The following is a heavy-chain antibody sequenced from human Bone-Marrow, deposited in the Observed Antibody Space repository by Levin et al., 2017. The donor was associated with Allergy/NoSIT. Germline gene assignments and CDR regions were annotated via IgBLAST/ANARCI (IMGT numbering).Heavy chain of an antibody. CDR2: ISSYNGNT. CDR3: ARDSRCSGGRCGPHNVAVIDIGY. V-gene: IGHV1-18*04. D-gene: IGHD2-21*01. J-gene: IGHJ4*01. CDR1: GYTFTNYG. Sequence: PQASVKVSCKASGYTFTNYGISWVRQAPGQGLEWMGWISSYNGNTHYEQRLQGRVTMTTDTSTSTAYMELRSLRSDDTAMYFCARDSRCSGGRCGPHNVAVIDIGYWGQGTLVTVSS.